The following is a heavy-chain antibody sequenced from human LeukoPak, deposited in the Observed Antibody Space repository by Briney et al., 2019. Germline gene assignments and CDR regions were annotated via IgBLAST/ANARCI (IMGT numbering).Heavy chain of an antibody. CDR3: ARDGCGGDCYSDH. Sequence: KPGGSLRLSCVVSGFTFSSYSMNWVRQAPGKGLEWVSSISSNSSYIYYADSVKGRFTISRDNARNSLYLQMNSLSAEDTAVYYCARDGCGGDCYSDHWGQGTLVTVSS. CDR2: ISSNSSYI. D-gene: IGHD2-21*02. V-gene: IGHV3-21*01. J-gene: IGHJ4*02. CDR1: GFTFSSYS.